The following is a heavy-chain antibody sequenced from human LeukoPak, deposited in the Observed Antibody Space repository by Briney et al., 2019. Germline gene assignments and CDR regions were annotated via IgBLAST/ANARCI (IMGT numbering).Heavy chain of an antibody. D-gene: IGHD6-13*01. CDR3: ARDKGSWYGQHLDAFDI. CDR1: GFTFSSYW. V-gene: IGHV3-7*01. CDR2: IKQDGSEK. J-gene: IGHJ3*02. Sequence: LGGSLRLSCAASGFTFSSYWMSWVRQAPGKGLEWVANIKQDGSEKYYVDSVKGRFTISRDNAKNSLYLQMNSLRAEDTAVYYCARDKGSWYGQHLDAFDIWGQGTMVTVSS.